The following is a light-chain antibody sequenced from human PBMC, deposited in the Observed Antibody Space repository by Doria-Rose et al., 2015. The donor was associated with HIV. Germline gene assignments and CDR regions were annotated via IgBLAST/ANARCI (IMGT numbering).Light chain of an antibody. J-gene: IGKJ1*01. CDR3: HQYGTSWT. CDR1: QSFRSTY. Sequence: TKSPGTLSLSPGERATLSCRASQSFRSTYLAWYQQKPGQAPSLLIYDGSTRATGIPDRFSARGSGTDFTLTINRLEPEDFALYYCHQYGTSWTFGQGTKVEV. V-gene: IGKV3-20*01. CDR2: DGS.